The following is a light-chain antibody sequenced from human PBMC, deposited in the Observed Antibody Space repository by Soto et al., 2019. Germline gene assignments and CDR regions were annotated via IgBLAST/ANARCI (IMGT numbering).Light chain of an antibody. V-gene: IGLV2-14*03. CDR3: SSYTTSNTRQIV. Sequence: QSALTQPASVSGSPGQSITISCTGTSSDVGGYNYVSGYQHHPGKAPKLIIYDVTNRPSGVSNPFSGSKSGNTASLTISGLQPEDEADYYCSSYTTSNTRQIVFGTGTKLTFL. CDR2: DVT. J-gene: IGLJ1*01. CDR1: SSDVGGYNY.